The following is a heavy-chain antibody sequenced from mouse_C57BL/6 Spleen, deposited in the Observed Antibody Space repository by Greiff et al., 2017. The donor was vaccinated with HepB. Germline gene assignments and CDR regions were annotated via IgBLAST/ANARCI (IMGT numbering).Heavy chain of an antibody. CDR3: TTGTTVVLDD. Sequence: VQLQQSGAELVRPGASVKLSCTASGFNIKDDYMHWVKQRPEQGLEWIGWIDPENGDTEYASKFQGKATITADTSSNTAYLQLSSLTSEDTAVYYCTTGTTVVLDDWGQGTTLTVSS. CDR1: GFNIKDDY. J-gene: IGHJ2*01. CDR2: IDPENGDT. D-gene: IGHD1-1*01. V-gene: IGHV14-4*01.